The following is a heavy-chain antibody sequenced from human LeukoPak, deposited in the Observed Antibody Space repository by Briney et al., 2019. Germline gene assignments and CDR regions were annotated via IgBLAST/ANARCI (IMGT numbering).Heavy chain of an antibody. D-gene: IGHD2-8*01. CDR3: ARVSGYCPDGVCRFDY. Sequence: SETLSLTCAVYGGSLSGYFWSWIRQSPGKGLEWIGEVIHNGTTNYNPSLKSRVSILEDTSKNQFSLNLNSVTAADTAVYYCARVSGYCPDGVCRFDYWGQGTLVTVSS. CDR1: GGSLSGYF. J-gene: IGHJ4*02. V-gene: IGHV4-34*12. CDR2: VIHNGTT.